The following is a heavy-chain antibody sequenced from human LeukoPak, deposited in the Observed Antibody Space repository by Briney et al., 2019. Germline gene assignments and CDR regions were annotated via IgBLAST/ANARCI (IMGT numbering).Heavy chain of an antibody. CDR1: GYSFTSYW. Sequence: GESLKISCKGSGYSFTSYWISWVRQMPGKGLEWMGKINPTDSYTNYSPSFQGHVTISADKSISTAYLQWSSLRASDTAIYYCARQTMVTALDYWGQGTLVTVSS. J-gene: IGHJ4*02. CDR3: ARQTMVTALDY. D-gene: IGHD4-17*01. CDR2: INPTDSYT. V-gene: IGHV5-10-1*01.